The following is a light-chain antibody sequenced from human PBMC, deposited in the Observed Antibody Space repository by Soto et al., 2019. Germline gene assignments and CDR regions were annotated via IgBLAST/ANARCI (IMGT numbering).Light chain of an antibody. CDR1: SSDVGAYDY. CDR2: EVS. CDR3: SSYTSSSTRV. J-gene: IGLJ1*01. V-gene: IGLV2-14*03. Sequence: QSVLTQPASVSGSPGQSITISCTGTSSDVGAYDYVSWYQRHPDKAPKLMIYEVSNRPSGGSNRFSGSKSVNTATLTISGLQAEDEADYYCSSYTSSSTRVFGTGTKVTVL.